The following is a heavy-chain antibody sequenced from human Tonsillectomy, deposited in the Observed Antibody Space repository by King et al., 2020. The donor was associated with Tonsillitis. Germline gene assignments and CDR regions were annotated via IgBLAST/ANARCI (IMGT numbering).Heavy chain of an antibody. D-gene: IGHD3-10*01. J-gene: IGHJ5*02. CDR1: GGSISSTNYC. V-gene: IGHV4-39*07. Sequence: QLQESGPRLVKPSETLSLTCTVSGGSISSTNYCWGWIRQPPGKGLEWTGSICYSGSTYYNPSLKSRVSISEDTSKNQFSLKLSSVTAPDTAVSYCARALGAGIWFDPWGQGTLVTVSS. CDR2: ICYSGST. CDR3: ARALGAGIWFDP.